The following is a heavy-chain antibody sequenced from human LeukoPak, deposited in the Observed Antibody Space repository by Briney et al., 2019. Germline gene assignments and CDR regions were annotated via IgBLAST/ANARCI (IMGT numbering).Heavy chain of an antibody. CDR2: ISSSGSTI. D-gene: IGHD3-10*02. Sequence: GGSLRLSCAASGFTFSSYEMNWVRQAPGKGLEWVSYISSSGSTIYCADSVKGRFTISRDNAKNSLYLQMNSLRAEDTAGYYCAELGITMIGGVWGKGTTVTVSS. CDR1: GFTFSSYE. CDR3: AELGITMIGGV. V-gene: IGHV3-48*03. J-gene: IGHJ6*04.